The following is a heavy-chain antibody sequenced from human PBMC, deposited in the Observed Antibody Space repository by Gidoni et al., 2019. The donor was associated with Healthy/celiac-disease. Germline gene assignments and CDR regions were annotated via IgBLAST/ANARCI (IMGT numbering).Heavy chain of an antibody. J-gene: IGHJ4*02. Sequence: QLQLQESGPGLVKPSETLSLTCTVSGGSISSSSYYWGWIRQPPGKGLEWIGSIYYSGSTYYNPSLKSRVTISVDTSKNQFSLKLSSVTAADTAVYYCSRYCSSTSCRLPFDYWGQGTLVTVSS. CDR2: IYYSGST. D-gene: IGHD2-2*01. CDR1: GGSISSSSYY. CDR3: SRYCSSTSCRLPFDY. V-gene: IGHV4-39*01.